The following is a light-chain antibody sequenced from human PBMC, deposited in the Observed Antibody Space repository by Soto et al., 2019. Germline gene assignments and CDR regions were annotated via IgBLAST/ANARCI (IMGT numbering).Light chain of an antibody. CDR1: QSVSNSY. CDR2: GAS. Sequence: NVLTQSPGTLSLSPGERATLSCRASQSVSNSYLAWYQQKPGQAPRLLIFGASSRATGIPDRFSGSGSGTDFTLTISRLEPEDFAVYYCQQYGSSPLITFGQGTRLE. CDR3: QQYGSSPLIT. J-gene: IGKJ5*01. V-gene: IGKV3-20*01.